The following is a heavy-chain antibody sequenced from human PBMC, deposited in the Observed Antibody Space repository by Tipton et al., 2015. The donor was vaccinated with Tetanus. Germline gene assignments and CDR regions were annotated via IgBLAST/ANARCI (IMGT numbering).Heavy chain of an antibody. CDR1: GFTVTSTY. CDR2: IYSGSTT. CDR3: ARDRGEDWTNFYYMDV. Sequence: SLRLSCAASGFTVTSTYMAWVRQTPGKGLEWVSSIYSGSTTYYRDSVRGRFTISRDEAKNSLYLQMSSLRVGDTAVYYCARDRGEDWTNFYYMDVWGKGATVTVSS. D-gene: IGHD3/OR15-3a*01. V-gene: IGHV3-69-1*01. J-gene: IGHJ6*03.